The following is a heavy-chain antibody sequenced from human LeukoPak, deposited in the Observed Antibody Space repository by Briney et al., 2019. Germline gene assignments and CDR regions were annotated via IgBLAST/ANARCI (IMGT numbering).Heavy chain of an antibody. D-gene: IGHD1-26*01. CDR3: ARGVGVTTYYSDC. Sequence: PGGSLRLSCAASGFIFIGYAMSWVRQAPGKGLEWVPSIRPGGGSTYYADSVKGRFTISRDNSKNTLYLQMNSLRADDTAVYYCARGVGVTTYYSDCWGQGALVTVSS. CDR2: IRPGGGST. CDR1: GFIFIGYA. V-gene: IGHV3-23*01. J-gene: IGHJ4*02.